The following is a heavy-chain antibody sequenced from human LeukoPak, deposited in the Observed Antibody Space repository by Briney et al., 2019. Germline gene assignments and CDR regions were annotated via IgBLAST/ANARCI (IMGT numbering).Heavy chain of an antibody. D-gene: IGHD3-10*01. Sequence: HSGGSLRLSSVASGFTFNKYGVHWVRQAPGKGLEWVAVIWFDGSYEYYGDSVKGRLAISRDNAKNTVNLQMNSLRVEDTAVYYCARDGSGLAVRGWLDFWGQGTLVTVSS. V-gene: IGHV3-33*01. CDR2: IWFDGSYE. CDR1: GFTFNKYG. CDR3: ARDGSGLAVRGWLDF. J-gene: IGHJ5*01.